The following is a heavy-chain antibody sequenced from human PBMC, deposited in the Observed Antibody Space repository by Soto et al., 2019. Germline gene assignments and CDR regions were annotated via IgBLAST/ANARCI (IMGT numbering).Heavy chain of an antibody. CDR3: ARQRAVAGRGVDY. Sequence: ASVKVSCKASGGTFSSYTISWVRQAPGQGLEWMGRIIPILGIANYAQKFQGRVTITADKSTSTAYMELSSLRSEDTAVYYCARQRAVAGRGVDYWGQGTLVTVSS. D-gene: IGHD6-19*01. J-gene: IGHJ4*02. V-gene: IGHV1-69*02. CDR1: GGTFSSYT. CDR2: IIPILGIA.